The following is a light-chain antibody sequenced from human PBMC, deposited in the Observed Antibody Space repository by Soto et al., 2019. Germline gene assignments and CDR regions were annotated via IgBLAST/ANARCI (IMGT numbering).Light chain of an antibody. CDR1: SSNIGAGYD. J-gene: IGLJ1*01. Sequence: QSVLTQPPSVSGAPGQRVTISCTGSSSNIGAGYDVNWYQQLPGTAPKLLIFGDSNRPSGVPDRFSGSKSGTSASLAITGLQADDEADYYCQSYDSRLSGSDFFGAGTKVTVL. V-gene: IGLV1-40*01. CDR3: QSYDSRLSGSDF. CDR2: GDS.